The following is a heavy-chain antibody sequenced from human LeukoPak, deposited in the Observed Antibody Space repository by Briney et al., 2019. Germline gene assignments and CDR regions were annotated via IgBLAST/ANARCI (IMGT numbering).Heavy chain of an antibody. J-gene: IGHJ6*03. Sequence: SETLSLTCTVSGDSISSTNYYWGWIRQPPGKGLEWIGSIYYSGSTYYNPSLESRVTISVDTSKNQFSLKLSSVTAADTAVYYCTRGSIAYYYMDVWGKGTTVTISS. CDR1: GDSISSTNYY. D-gene: IGHD3-22*01. CDR3: TRGSIAYYYMDV. CDR2: IYYSGST. V-gene: IGHV4-39*07.